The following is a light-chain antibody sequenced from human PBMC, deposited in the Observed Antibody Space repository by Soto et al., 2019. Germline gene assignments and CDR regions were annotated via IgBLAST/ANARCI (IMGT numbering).Light chain of an antibody. CDR1: QSVADN. Sequence: EVGMTQSPATLSVSKGERVTLSCRSSQSVADNLAWFQQKPGQGPRLLIYGASTRATGIPARFSGSGSETDFTLTIISLRSEDSAVYHCQQYNNWPITFGQGTRLEIK. J-gene: IGKJ5*01. CDR3: QQYNNWPIT. V-gene: IGKV3-15*01. CDR2: GAS.